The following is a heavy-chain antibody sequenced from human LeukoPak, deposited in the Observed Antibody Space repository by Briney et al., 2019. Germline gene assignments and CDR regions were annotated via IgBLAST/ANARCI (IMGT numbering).Heavy chain of an antibody. CDR2: INPNSGGT. J-gene: IGHJ3*02. V-gene: IGHV1-2*06. CDR3: ARHKTDYYDAFDI. Sequence: ASVKVSCKASGYTFTGYYMHWVRQAPGQGLEWMGRINPNSGGTNYAQKFQGRVTMTRDTSISTAYMELSRLRSDDTAVYYCARHKTDYYDAFDIWGQGTMVTVSS. CDR1: GYTFTGYY. D-gene: IGHD3-10*01.